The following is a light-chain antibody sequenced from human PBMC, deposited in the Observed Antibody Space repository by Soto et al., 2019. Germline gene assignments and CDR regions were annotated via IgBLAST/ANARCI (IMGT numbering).Light chain of an antibody. J-gene: IGKJ5*01. V-gene: IGKV1-5*01. CDR3: QQFNSYPIT. CDR1: QSISSW. CDR2: NAS. Sequence: EIQVTQSPSTLSASLGKKVTIPCRASQSISSWLAWYQQKPGKAPKFLIYNASSLESGVPSRFSGSGSGTEFTLTISSLQPDDFATYYCQQFNSYPITFGQGTRLEIK.